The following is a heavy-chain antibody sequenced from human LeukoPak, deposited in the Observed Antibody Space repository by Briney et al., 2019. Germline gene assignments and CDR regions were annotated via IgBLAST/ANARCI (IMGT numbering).Heavy chain of an antibody. V-gene: IGHV3-15*01. CDR3: TTDLGYCSGGSCYSSNY. Sequence: GGSLRLSCAASGFTFSNAWMSWVRQAPGKGLEWVGRIKSKTDGGTTDYAAPVKGKFAISRDDSKNTLYLQMNSLKTEDTAVYYCTTDLGYCSGGSCYSSNYWGQGTLVTVSS. D-gene: IGHD2-15*01. J-gene: IGHJ4*02. CDR2: IKSKTDGGTT. CDR1: GFTFSNAW.